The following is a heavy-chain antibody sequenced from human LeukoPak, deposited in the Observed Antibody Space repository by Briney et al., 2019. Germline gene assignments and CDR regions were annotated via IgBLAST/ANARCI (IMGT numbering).Heavy chain of an antibody. D-gene: IGHD6-25*01. CDR1: GFTVSSNY. CDR2: IKSKTDGETT. Sequence: GGSLRLSCAASGFTVSSNYMNWVRQAPGKGLEWVGRIKSKTDGETTDYAAPVKGRFTILRDDSKNTLYLQMNSLKTEDTAVYYCTTELGYSSGWTFGYWGQGTLVTVSS. J-gene: IGHJ4*02. CDR3: TTELGYSSGWTFGY. V-gene: IGHV3-15*07.